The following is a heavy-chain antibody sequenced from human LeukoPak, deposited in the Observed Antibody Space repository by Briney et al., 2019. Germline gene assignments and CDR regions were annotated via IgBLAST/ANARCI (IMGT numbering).Heavy chain of an antibody. D-gene: IGHD4-23*01. Sequence: GSLRLSCAAPGFTFSSYWMHWVRQAPGKGLVWVSRIKGDGSSTLYADSVKGRFTISRDNTKNTLYLQMNSLRVEDTAVYYCARDGTTVVSFDYWGQGTLVTVSS. J-gene: IGHJ4*02. V-gene: IGHV3-74*01. CDR2: IKGDGSST. CDR3: ARDGTTVVSFDY. CDR1: GFTFSSYW.